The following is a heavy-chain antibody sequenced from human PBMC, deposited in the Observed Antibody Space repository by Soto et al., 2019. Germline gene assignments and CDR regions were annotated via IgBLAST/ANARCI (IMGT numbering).Heavy chain of an antibody. D-gene: IGHD6-19*01. CDR2: ISWNRGSI. CDR1: GFTFDDYA. J-gene: IGHJ6*01. Sequence: EVHLVESGGGLVQPGMSLTLSCAASGFTFDDYAMHWVRQAPGKGLDWVSGISWNRGSIGYADSVKGRFTISRDNAKNSLYLQMNCLSAEATALYYCTKVLSYGGGWYESGMGVCGQGNKVTVAS. V-gene: IGHV3-9*01. CDR3: TKVLSYGGGWYESGMGV.